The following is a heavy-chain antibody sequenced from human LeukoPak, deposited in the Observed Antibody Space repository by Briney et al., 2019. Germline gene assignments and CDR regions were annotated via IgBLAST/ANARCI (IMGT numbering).Heavy chain of an antibody. J-gene: IGHJ3*02. Sequence: SLKVSCTASGGTFSSYTISWVRQAPGQGLEWMGRVIPILGIANYAQKFQGRVTITADKPTSTAYMELSSLRSEDTAVYHCAQLHEDAFDIWGQGTMVTVSS. D-gene: IGHD2-2*01. CDR1: GGTFSSYT. CDR2: VIPILGIA. CDR3: AQLHEDAFDI. V-gene: IGHV1-69*02.